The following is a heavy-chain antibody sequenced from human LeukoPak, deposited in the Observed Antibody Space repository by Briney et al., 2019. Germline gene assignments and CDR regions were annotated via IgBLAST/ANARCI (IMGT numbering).Heavy chain of an antibody. Sequence: SVKVSCKASGGTFSSYAISWVRQAPGQGLEWMGGIIPIFGPANYAQKFQGRVTITADESTSTAYMELSSLGSEDTAVYYCARYHYGSGSGIFDYWGQGTLVTVSS. D-gene: IGHD3-10*01. V-gene: IGHV1-69*13. CDR3: ARYHYGSGSGIFDY. CDR1: GGTFSSYA. CDR2: IIPIFGPA. J-gene: IGHJ4*02.